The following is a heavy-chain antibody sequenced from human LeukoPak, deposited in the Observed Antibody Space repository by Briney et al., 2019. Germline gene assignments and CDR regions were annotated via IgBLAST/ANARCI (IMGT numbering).Heavy chain of an antibody. V-gene: IGHV3-23*01. CDR2: LSGRGITT. CDR3: AKGIYSSGWSYFDY. Sequence: GGSLRLSCAASGFTFSNSAMSWVRQAPGKGLEWVSTLSGRGITTYYAASVKGRFTISKDNYKNTLYLQMNSLRAEDTAVYYCAKGIYSSGWSYFDYWGHGPLVTVSS. D-gene: IGHD6-19*01. CDR1: GFTFSNSA. J-gene: IGHJ4*01.